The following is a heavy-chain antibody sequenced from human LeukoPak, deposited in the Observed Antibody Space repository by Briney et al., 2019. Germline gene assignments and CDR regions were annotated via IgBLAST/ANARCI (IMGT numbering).Heavy chain of an antibody. CDR2: IYHSRST. CDR1: GVSLSGYY. J-gene: IGHJ4*02. D-gene: IGHD3-16*02. Sequence: SDTLSLTCAVYGVSLSGYYWSCIRQPPRKGLEWVGEIYHSRSTNDNPSLKSRVIISVDKSKNQFSLKLSSVPAADTAVYYCARSYYDYVWESYRSVSWGQGTLVTVSS. CDR3: ARSYYDYVWESYRSVS. V-gene: IGHV4-34*01.